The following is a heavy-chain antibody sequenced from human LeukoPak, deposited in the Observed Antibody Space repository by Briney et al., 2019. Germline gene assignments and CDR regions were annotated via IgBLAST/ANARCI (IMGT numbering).Heavy chain of an antibody. CDR3: ARGAVHGSNVYIWFDL. CDR1: GYTFASYG. J-gene: IGHJ5*02. CDR2: ISAYNGNT. V-gene: IGHV1-18*01. Sequence: ASVKVSCKASGYTFASYGISWVRQAPGQGFEWMGWISAYNGNTNYAQKFQGRVTMTTDTSTSTAYMEVRSLRSDDTAVYYCARGAVHGSNVYIWFDLWGQGTLVTVSS. D-gene: IGHD1-26*01.